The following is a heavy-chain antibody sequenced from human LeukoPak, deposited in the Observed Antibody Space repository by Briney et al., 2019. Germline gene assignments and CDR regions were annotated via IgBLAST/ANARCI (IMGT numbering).Heavy chain of an antibody. Sequence: ASVKVSCKASGYTFTSYYMHWVRQAPGQGLEWMGIINPSGGSTSYAQKFQGRVTMTRDMSTSTVYMELSSLRSEDTAVYYCARDDIVVVPAAIRVTIFDYWGQGTLVTVSS. D-gene: IGHD2-2*02. J-gene: IGHJ4*02. V-gene: IGHV1-46*01. CDR1: GYTFTSYY. CDR3: ARDDIVVVPAAIRVTIFDY. CDR2: INPSGGST.